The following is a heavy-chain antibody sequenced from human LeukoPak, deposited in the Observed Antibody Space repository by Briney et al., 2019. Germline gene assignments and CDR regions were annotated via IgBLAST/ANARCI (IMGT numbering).Heavy chain of an antibody. CDR3: ARLSCSSTSCYKGLYYYYYYGMDV. CDR2: IIPILGIA. V-gene: IGHV1-69*04. Sequence: ASVKVSCKASGGTFSSYAISWVRQAPGQGLEWMGRIIPILGIANYAQKFQGRVTITADKSTSTAYMELSSLRSEDTAVYYCARLSCSSTSCYKGLYYYYYYGMDVWGQGTTVTVSS. CDR1: GGTFSSYA. J-gene: IGHJ6*02. D-gene: IGHD2-2*02.